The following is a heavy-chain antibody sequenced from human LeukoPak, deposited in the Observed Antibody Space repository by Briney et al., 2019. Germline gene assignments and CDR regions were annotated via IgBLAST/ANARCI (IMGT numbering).Heavy chain of an antibody. J-gene: IGHJ3*02. CDR3: ARDRDTAMGDGAFDI. Sequence: SETLSLTCAVYGGSFSGYYWSWIRQPPGKGLEWIGEINHSGSTNYNPSLKSRVTISVDTSKNQFSLKLSSVTAADTAVYYCARDRDTAMGDGAFDIWGQGTMVTVSS. CDR2: INHSGST. CDR1: GGSFSGYY. V-gene: IGHV4-34*01. D-gene: IGHD5-18*01.